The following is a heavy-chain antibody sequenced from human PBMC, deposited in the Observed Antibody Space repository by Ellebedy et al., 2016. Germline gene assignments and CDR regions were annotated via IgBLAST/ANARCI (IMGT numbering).Heavy chain of an antibody. CDR3: ARTSGSSSD. Sequence: GESLKISXAASGFTFSSYAMSWVRQAPGKGLEWVSAISGSGGSTYYADSVKGRFTISRDNSKNTLYLQMNSLRAEDTAVYYCARTSGSSSDWGQGTLVTVSS. D-gene: IGHD6-6*01. J-gene: IGHJ4*02. CDR1: GFTFSSYA. CDR2: ISGSGGST. V-gene: IGHV3-23*01.